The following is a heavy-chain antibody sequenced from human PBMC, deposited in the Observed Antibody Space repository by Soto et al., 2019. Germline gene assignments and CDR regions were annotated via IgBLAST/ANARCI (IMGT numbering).Heavy chain of an antibody. V-gene: IGHV1-69*12. D-gene: IGHD3-22*01. CDR1: GGTFSSYA. Sequence: QVQLVQSGAEVKKPGSSVKVSCKASGGTFSSYAISWVRQAPGQGLEWMGGIIPIFGTANYAQKFQGRVTITADDSTSTAYMELSSLRSEDTAVYYCAREIIRVDSSGYSYFDYWGQGTLVTVSS. J-gene: IGHJ4*02. CDR3: AREIIRVDSSGYSYFDY. CDR2: IIPIFGTA.